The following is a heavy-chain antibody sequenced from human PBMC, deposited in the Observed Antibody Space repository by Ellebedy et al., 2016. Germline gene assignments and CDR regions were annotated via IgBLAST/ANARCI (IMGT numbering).Heavy chain of an antibody. CDR1: GFTFSSHA. CDR3: ANSGYSYAWGH. Sequence: GESLKISCKASGFTFSSHAMSWVRQPPGRGPEWVSMTSPGGDTHYGDSVRGRFTMSRDNSKNTLYLQMNSLTAEDTAVYLCANSGYSYAWGHWGQGTLVTVSS. CDR2: MTSPGGDT. D-gene: IGHD5-18*01. J-gene: IGHJ4*02. V-gene: IGHV3-23*02.